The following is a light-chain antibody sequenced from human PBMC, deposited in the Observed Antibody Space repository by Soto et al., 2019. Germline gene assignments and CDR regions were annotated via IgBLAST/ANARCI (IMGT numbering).Light chain of an antibody. CDR3: QQRSNWPT. CDR1: QSVSSY. CDR2: DAS. J-gene: IGKJ5*01. Sequence: EIVLTQSPATLSLSPGERATLSCRASQSVSSYLAWYQQKPGQAPRLLIYDASNRATGIPARFSGSGSGTDFTTTISILEPDYFAVYYCQQRSNWPTFGQGTRLEIK. V-gene: IGKV3-11*01.